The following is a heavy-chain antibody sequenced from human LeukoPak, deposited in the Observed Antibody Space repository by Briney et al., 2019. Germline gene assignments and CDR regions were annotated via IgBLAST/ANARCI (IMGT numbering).Heavy chain of an antibody. V-gene: IGHV3-64*01. D-gene: IGHD3-16*01. CDR1: GFTFSSYA. Sequence: GGSLRLSCAASGFTFSSYAMHWVRQAPGKGLEYVSAISSNGGSTYYANSVKGRFTISRDNSKNTLYLQMNSLRVEDTAVYYCAKPAYAGYYYYMDVWGKGTTVTVSS. J-gene: IGHJ6*03. CDR2: ISSNGGST. CDR3: AKPAYAGYYYYMDV.